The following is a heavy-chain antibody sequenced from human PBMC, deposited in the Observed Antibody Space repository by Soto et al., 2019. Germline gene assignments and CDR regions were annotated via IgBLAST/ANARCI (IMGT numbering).Heavy chain of an antibody. J-gene: IGHJ4*02. CDR3: AHRRYYDNTGYNYFDY. D-gene: IGHD3-22*01. V-gene: IGHV2-5*02. CDR2: IYWDADK. CDR1: GFSLTTSGVG. Sequence: SGPTLVNPTQTLTLTCTFSGFSLTTSGVGVGWIRQPPGQALEWLALIYWDADKRYSPSLRSRLTITKDTSKNQVVLTMANMDPVDTGTYYCAHRRYYDNTGYNYFDYWGQGILVTVSS.